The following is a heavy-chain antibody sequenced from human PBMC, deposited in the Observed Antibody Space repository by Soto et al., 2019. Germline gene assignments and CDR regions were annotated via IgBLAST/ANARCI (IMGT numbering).Heavy chain of an antibody. CDR2: INHSGST. D-gene: IGHD3-9*01. J-gene: IGHJ6*02. V-gene: IGHV4-34*01. CDR1: GGSFSGYY. Sequence: ASETLSLTCAVYGGSFSGYYWSWIRQPPGKGLEWIGEINHSGSTNYNPSLKSRVTISVDTSKNQFSLKLSSVTAADTAVYYCARGYDILTGARDYYYYYGMDVWGQGTTVTVSS. CDR3: ARGYDILTGARDYYYYYGMDV.